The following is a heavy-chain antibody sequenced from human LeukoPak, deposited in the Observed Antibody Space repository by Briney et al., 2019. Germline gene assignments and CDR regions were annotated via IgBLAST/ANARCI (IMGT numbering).Heavy chain of an antibody. V-gene: IGHV3-21*01. CDR1: GFTFSSYS. Sequence: GGSLRLSCAASGFTFSSYSMNWVRQAPGRGLEWVSSISSSSSYIYYADSVKGRFTISRDNAKNSLYLLMNSLRAEDTAVYYCARDRSDVLTGYNDAFDIWGQGTMVTVSS. CDR2: ISSSSSYI. D-gene: IGHD3-9*01. CDR3: ARDRSDVLTGYNDAFDI. J-gene: IGHJ3*02.